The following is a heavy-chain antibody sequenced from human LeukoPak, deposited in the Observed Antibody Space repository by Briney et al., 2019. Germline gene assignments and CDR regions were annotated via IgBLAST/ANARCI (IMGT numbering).Heavy chain of an antibody. V-gene: IGHV1-2*06. CDR2: INPNSGGT. CDR1: GYTFTGYY. CDR3: ADIAVAGDFDY. J-gene: IGHJ4*02. Sequence: ASVKVSCKASGYTFTGYYMHWVRQAPGQGLEWMGRINPNSGGTNYAQKFQGGVTMTRDTSISTAYMELSRLRSDDTAVYYCADIAVAGDFDYWGQGTLVTVSS. D-gene: IGHD6-19*01.